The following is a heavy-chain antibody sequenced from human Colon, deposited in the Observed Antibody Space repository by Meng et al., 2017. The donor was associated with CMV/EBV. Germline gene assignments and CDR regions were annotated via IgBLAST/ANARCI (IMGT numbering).Heavy chain of an antibody. J-gene: IGHJ4*02. D-gene: IGHD3-10*01. CDR1: GFNVRDKY. CDR3: TGDSVSNPNLDY. V-gene: IGHV3-66*01. CDR2: IYRGDNT. Sequence: EWDLVEAGGGLVQPGGSLRLSCAASGFNVRDKYMSWVRQAPGKGLEWVCIIYRGDNTYYIDSVKDRFTVSRDNSKNTMYLQMNSLRVEDTAVYYCTGDSVSNPNLDYWGQGTLVTVSS.